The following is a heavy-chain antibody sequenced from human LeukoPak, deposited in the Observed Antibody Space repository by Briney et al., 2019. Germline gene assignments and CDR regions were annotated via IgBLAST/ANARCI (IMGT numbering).Heavy chain of an antibody. CDR1: GYTFTGYY. CDR3: ARASSYDILTGYYNPEYFQH. Sequence: GASVKVSCKASGYTFTGYYMHWVRQAPGQGLEWMGWINPNSGGTNYAQKFQGRVTMTRDTSISTAYMELSRLRSDDTAVYYCARASSYDILTGYYNPEYFQHWGQGTLVTVSS. CDR2: INPNSGGT. J-gene: IGHJ1*01. V-gene: IGHV1-2*02. D-gene: IGHD3-9*01.